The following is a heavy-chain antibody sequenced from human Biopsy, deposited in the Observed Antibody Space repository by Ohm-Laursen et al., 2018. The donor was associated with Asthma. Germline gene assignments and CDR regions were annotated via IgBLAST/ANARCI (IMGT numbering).Heavy chain of an antibody. D-gene: IGHD2-8*01. CDR2: INPSGAGT. CDR1: GFSFDNYF. V-gene: IGHV1-46*02. J-gene: IGHJ4*02. Sequence: ASVKVSCKASGFSFDNYFMHWVRQAPGQGLEWMGIINPSGAGTRYAEKFRGRLIVTRDASTRTAFMDLRSLRSDDTAIYFCARARKTTNYGDSDFDIWGQGTLITVSS. CDR3: ARARKTTNYGDSDFDI.